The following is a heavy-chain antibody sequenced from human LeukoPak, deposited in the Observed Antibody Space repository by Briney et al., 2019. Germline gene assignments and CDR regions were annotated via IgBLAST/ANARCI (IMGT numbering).Heavy chain of an antibody. Sequence: GGSLRLSCAASGFIFSSFSVNWVRQAPGKGLEWVSSISTSGGLSSVYYADSVKGRFTISRDNAKNSLFLQMNSLGAEDTAVYYCARLYYYDSSGRPGSSVYYYYGMDVWGQGTTVTVSS. J-gene: IGHJ6*02. CDR1: GFIFSSFS. V-gene: IGHV3-21*01. D-gene: IGHD3-22*01. CDR3: ARLYYYDSSGRPGSSVYYYYGMDV. CDR2: ISTSGGLSSV.